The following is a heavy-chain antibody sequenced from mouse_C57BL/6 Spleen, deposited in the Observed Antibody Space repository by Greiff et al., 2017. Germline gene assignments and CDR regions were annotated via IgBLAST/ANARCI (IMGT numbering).Heavy chain of an antibody. CDR2: YPGSGNTY. D-gene: IGHD2-3*01. V-gene: IGHV1-83*01. Sequence: VQLQQSGPELVKPGASVKMSCKASGYTFTDYYMHWVKQKPGKGLEWIGEIYPGSGNTYYNEKFKGKATLTADTSSSTAYMQLSSLTSEDSAVYFCARGWLLRRAWFAYWGQGTLVTVSA. CDR1: YTFTDYYM. J-gene: IGHJ3*01. CDR3: RGWLLRRAWFAY.